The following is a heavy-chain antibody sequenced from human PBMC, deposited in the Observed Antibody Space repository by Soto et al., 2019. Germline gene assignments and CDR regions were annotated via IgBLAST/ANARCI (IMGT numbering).Heavy chain of an antibody. CDR2: ISAFNGDT. V-gene: IGHV1-18*04. Sequence: QVQLVQSGTEVKKPGASVNVSCKAFGYTFTSYGFSWARQVPGQGLEWLGWISAFNGDTQYAQTMKGRLTVTTDTSTTTVHMELGSLTPADTAVYYCAREAGWQRMVPYDWGQGTLVTVS. D-gene: IGHD6-25*01. J-gene: IGHJ4*02. CDR1: GYTFTSYG. CDR3: AREAGWQRMVPYD.